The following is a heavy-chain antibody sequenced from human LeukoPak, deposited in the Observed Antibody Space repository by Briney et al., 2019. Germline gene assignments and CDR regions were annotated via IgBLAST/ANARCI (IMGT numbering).Heavy chain of an antibody. CDR2: IYTSGST. J-gene: IGHJ6*02. Sequence: SETLSLTCTVSGGSISSYYWSWIRQPAGKGLEWIGRIYTSGSTNYNPSLKSRVTMSVDTSKNQFSLKLSSVTAADTAVYYCARGPYYYDSSGFYYYYGTDVWGQGTTVTVSS. V-gene: IGHV4-4*07. CDR3: ARGPYYYDSSGFYYYYGTDV. D-gene: IGHD3-22*01. CDR1: GGSISSYY.